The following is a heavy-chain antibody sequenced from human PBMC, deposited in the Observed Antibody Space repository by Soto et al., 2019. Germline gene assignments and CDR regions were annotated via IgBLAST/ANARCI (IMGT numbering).Heavy chain of an antibody. CDR2: INHSGST. V-gene: IGHV4-34*01. CDR3: ARRQNPYSSRCDRLYPGGLNY. D-gene: IGHD6-13*01. J-gene: IGHJ4*02. Sequence: QVQLQQWGAGLLTPSETLSLTCAVYGGSFSGYYWSWIRLPPGQGLERIGEINHSGSTNYTPSLKSRVTIPVDTSKKQFSLHLSSVNAADTAVYYCARRQNPYSSRCDRLYPGGLNYWGQGTLVTFSS. CDR1: GGSFSGYY.